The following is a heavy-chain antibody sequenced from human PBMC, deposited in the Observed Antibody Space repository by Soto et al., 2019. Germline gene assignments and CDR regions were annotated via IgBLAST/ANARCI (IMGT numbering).Heavy chain of an antibody. CDR2: VNPIVRMS. Sequence: QVQLVQSGAEVKRPGSSVKVSCKASGDTFNFYSINWVRQAPGLGLEWMGRVNPIVRMSNYAQKFQGRVMMTEDKSTSTGYIERCSLRPADTAIYYCARSYGAGYRAFDYCGQGALVTV. D-gene: IGHD3-10*01. CDR3: ARSYGAGYRAFDY. V-gene: IGHV1-69*02. J-gene: IGHJ4*02. CDR1: GDTFNFYS.